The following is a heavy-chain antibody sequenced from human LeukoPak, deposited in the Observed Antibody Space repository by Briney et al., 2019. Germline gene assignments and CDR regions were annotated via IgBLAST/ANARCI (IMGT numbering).Heavy chain of an antibody. Sequence: SETLSLTCTVSGGSISSSSYYWGWIRQPPGKGLEWIGSIYYSGSTYYNPSLKSRVTISVDTSKNQFSLKLSSVTAADTAVYYCARRALTVTTFFSPYYFDYWGQGTLVTVSP. CDR1: GGSISSSSYY. D-gene: IGHD4-17*01. CDR2: IYYSGST. V-gene: IGHV4-39*01. CDR3: ARRALTVTTFFSPYYFDY. J-gene: IGHJ4*02.